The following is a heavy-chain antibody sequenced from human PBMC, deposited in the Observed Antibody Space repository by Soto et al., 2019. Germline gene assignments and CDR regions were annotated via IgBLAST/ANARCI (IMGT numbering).Heavy chain of an antibody. D-gene: IGHD6-6*01. CDR1: GFTFSSYA. CDR3: ANLKARLGNWFDP. J-gene: IGHJ5*02. CDR2: ISGSGGST. Sequence: SLRLSCAASGFTFSSYAMSWVRHAPGKGAEWVSAISGSGGSTYCADSVKGRFTISRDTSKNTLYLQMNSLRAEDTAVYYGANLKARLGNWFDPWGQGTLVTVSS. V-gene: IGHV3-23*01.